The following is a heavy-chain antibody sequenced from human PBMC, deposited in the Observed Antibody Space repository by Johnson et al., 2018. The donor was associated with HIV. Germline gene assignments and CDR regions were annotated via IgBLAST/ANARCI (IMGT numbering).Heavy chain of an antibody. CDR3: ARRDSGSLSFDL. CDR2: INWNGGST. V-gene: IGHV3-9*01. CDR1: GFSFDDYA. Sequence: VQLVESGGGLVQPGRSLRLSCAASGFSFDDYAMHWVRQAPGKGLEWVSGINWNGGSTGYADSVKGRCTISRDNGKNSLYLQVNSLRAEDTALYYCARRDSGSLSFDLWGQGTMVTVSS. J-gene: IGHJ3*01. D-gene: IGHD1-26*01.